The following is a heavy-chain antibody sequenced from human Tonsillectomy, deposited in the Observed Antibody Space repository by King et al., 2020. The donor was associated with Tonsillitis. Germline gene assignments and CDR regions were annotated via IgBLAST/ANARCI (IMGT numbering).Heavy chain of an antibody. Sequence: QLVQSGGGLDKPGGSLRLSCAASGFTFSSYDLNWVRRAPGKGLEWGSFIDSSSSHIYYDDSVKGRFTISNENAKNSLYLQLNSLIGEDTAVYYCAIYGGGSFDYGGRGTLVTVSS. V-gene: IGHV3-21*01. J-gene: IGHJ4*02. CDR2: IDSSSSHI. D-gene: IGHD2-2*02. CDR3: AIYGGGSFDY. CDR1: GFTFSSYD.